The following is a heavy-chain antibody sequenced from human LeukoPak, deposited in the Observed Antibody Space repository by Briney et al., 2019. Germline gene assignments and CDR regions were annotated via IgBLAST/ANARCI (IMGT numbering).Heavy chain of an antibody. CDR2: ISGSGGST. CDR1: GFTFSSCA. Sequence: GGSLRLSCAASGFTFSSCAMSWVRQAPGKGLEWVSAISGSGGSTYYADSVKGRFTISRDNSKNTLYLQMNSLRAEDTAVYYCAKVENYYDSSGYYSFDYWGQGTLVTVSS. CDR3: AKVENYYDSSGYYSFDY. J-gene: IGHJ4*02. D-gene: IGHD3-22*01. V-gene: IGHV3-23*01.